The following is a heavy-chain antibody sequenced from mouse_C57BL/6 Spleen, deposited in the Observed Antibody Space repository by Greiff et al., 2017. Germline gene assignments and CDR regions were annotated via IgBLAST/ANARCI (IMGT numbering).Heavy chain of an antibody. V-gene: IGHV1-61*01. CDR2: IYPSDSET. CDR1: GYTFTSYW. CDR3: ARCKDGYLYYFDC. J-gene: IGHJ2*01. Sequence: QVQLQQPGAELVRPGSSVKLTCKASGYTFTSYWMDWVKQRPGQGLEWIGNIYPSDSETHYNQKFKDKATLTVDKSSSTAYMQLSSLTSEDSAVYYCARCKDGYLYYFDCWGQGTTLTVSS. D-gene: IGHD2-3*01.